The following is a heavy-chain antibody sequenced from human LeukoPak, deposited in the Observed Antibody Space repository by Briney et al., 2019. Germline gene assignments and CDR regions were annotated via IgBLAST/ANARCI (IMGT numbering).Heavy chain of an antibody. V-gene: IGHV3-30*03. D-gene: IGHD2-2*02. Sequence: GGSLRLSCAASGFTFSSYGMHWVRQAPGKGLEWVAVISYDGSNKYYADSVKGRFTISRDNSKNTLYLQMNSLRAEDTAVYYCATPSIVVVPAAIGEEDYWGQGTLVTVSS. CDR1: GFTFSSYG. CDR2: ISYDGSNK. J-gene: IGHJ4*02. CDR3: ATPSIVVVPAAIGEEDY.